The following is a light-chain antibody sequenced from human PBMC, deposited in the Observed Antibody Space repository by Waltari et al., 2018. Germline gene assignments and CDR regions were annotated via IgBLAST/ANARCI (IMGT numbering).Light chain of an antibody. CDR1: NIETKS. CDR3: QVCDDTSDSVV. CDR2: DDN. Sequence: YVVTQPPSVSVAPGKTATLTCGGENIETKSVNWYQQKPGQAPVLVMFDDNDRPAGIPDRVSGSNAGNTATLAISWVEAGDEADYHCQVCDDTSDSVVFGGGTRLSVL. J-gene: IGLJ3*02. V-gene: IGLV3-21*04.